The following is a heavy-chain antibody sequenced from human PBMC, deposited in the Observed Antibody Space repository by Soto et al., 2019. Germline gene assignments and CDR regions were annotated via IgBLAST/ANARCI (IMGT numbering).Heavy chain of an antibody. J-gene: IGHJ4*02. Sequence: ASVKLSCKASAYTFTSYAMHWVRQAPGQRLEWMGWINAGNGNTKYSQKFQGRVTITRDTSASTAYMELSSLRSEDTAVYYCARHRYSGYDVDFDYWGQGTLVTVSS. CDR3: ARHRYSGYDVDFDY. CDR2: INAGNGNT. CDR1: AYTFTSYA. V-gene: IGHV1-3*01. D-gene: IGHD5-12*01.